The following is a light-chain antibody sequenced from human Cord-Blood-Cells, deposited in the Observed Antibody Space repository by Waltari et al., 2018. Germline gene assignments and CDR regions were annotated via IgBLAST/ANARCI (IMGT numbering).Light chain of an antibody. CDR1: SSDVGSYNL. J-gene: IGLJ1*01. Sequence: QSALTQPASVSGSPGQSITISCTGTSSDVGSYNLVSWYQQHPGKAPKLMIYEVRKRPLGVSKRFSGSKSCNPASLTISGLQAEDEADYYCCSYAGSSTYVFGTGTKVTVL. CDR3: CSYAGSSTYV. CDR2: EVR. V-gene: IGLV2-23*02.